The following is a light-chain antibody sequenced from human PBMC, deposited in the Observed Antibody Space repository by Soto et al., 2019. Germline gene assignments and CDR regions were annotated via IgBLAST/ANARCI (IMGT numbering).Light chain of an antibody. J-gene: IGKJ1*01. CDR3: QQYGGT. CDR1: QSISSW. CDR2: DAS. V-gene: IGKV1-5*01. Sequence: DIQMTQSPSTLSASVGDRVTITCRASQSISSWLAWYQQKPGKAPKLLIYDASRLESGVPSRFSGSGSGTEFTLTISSLQPDDVATYYCQQYGGTFGQGTKGEIK.